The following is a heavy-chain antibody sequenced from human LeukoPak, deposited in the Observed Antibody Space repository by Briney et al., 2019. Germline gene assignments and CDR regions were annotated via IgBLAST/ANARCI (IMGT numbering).Heavy chain of an antibody. D-gene: IGHD6-13*01. CDR3: ARVAAGANYMDV. Sequence: PPPSVKVSCKASGYTFTIYGISWVRQAPGQGREWVGWISLYNGNTNYAQKLQGRVTMTTDTSPSTAYMELRSVRSDDTAVYSCARVAAGANYMDVWGKGTTVTVSS. J-gene: IGHJ6*03. CDR1: GYTFTIYG. V-gene: IGHV1-18*01. CDR2: ISLYNGNT.